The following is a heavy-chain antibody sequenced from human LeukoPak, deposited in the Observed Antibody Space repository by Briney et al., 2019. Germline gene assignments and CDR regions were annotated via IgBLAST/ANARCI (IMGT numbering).Heavy chain of an antibody. Sequence: SETLSLTCAVSGYSISSGYYWGWIRQPPGKGLEWIGSIYHSGSTYYNPPLKSRVTISVDTSKNQFSLKLSSVTAADTAVYYCARATEQLWSDFDYWGQGTLVTVSS. J-gene: IGHJ4*02. D-gene: IGHD5-18*01. CDR2: IYHSGST. V-gene: IGHV4-38-2*01. CDR1: GYSISSGYY. CDR3: ARATEQLWSDFDY.